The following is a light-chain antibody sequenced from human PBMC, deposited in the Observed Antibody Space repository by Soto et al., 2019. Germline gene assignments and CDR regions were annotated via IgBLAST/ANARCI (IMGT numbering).Light chain of an antibody. CDR3: QQRLSWPLT. Sequence: EIVLTQSPATLSLSPGERATLSCRASQSVSRYLAWYQQKPGQAPRLLIYDASNRATGIPARFSGSGSGTGFTLTISSLEPEDIAVYYCQQRLSWPLTFGGGTKVEIK. J-gene: IGKJ4*01. CDR1: QSVSRY. V-gene: IGKV3-11*01. CDR2: DAS.